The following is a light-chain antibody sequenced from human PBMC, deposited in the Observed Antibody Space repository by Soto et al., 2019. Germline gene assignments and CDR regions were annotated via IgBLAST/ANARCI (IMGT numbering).Light chain of an antibody. J-gene: IGKJ4*01. CDR2: AAS. Sequence: DIQMTQSPSSLSASVGDRVTITCRASQSISNYLNWYQQKPGKAPNLLIYAASNLQSGVPSRFSDSGSGTDFTLTISSLQPEDFATYYCQQSHTMSPLTFGGGTKVEIK. CDR1: QSISNY. CDR3: QQSHTMSPLT. V-gene: IGKV1-39*01.